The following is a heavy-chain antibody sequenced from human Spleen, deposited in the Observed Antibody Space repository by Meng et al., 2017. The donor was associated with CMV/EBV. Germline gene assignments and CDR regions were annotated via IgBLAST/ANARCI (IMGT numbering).Heavy chain of an antibody. V-gene: IGHV1-2*02. CDR1: GYTFTGYY. Sequence: SCKTSGYTFTGYYMHWVRQAPGQGLEWMGWINPNSGGTNYAQKFQGRVTMTRDTSISTAYMELSRLRSDDTAVYYCARDSGRFTDFDYWGQGTLVTVSS. CDR3: ARDSGRFTDFDY. CDR2: INPNSGGT. J-gene: IGHJ4*02. D-gene: IGHD1-26*01.